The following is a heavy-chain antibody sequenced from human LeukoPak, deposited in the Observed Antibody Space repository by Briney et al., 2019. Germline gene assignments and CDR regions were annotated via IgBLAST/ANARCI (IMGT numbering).Heavy chain of an antibody. D-gene: IGHD2-2*01. CDR3: ARDYCSSTSCLFDY. V-gene: IGHV1-2*06. J-gene: IGHJ4*02. Sequence: ASVKVSYKASRYTFTCYHMHWVRQAPGQGLEWMGRINPNSGDTNYAQKFQGRVTMTRDTSISTAYMELSRLRSDDTAVYYCARDYCSSTSCLFDYWGQGTLVTVSS. CDR1: RYTFTCYH. CDR2: INPNSGDT.